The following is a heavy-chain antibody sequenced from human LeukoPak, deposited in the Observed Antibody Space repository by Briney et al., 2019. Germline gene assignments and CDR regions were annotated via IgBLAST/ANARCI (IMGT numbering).Heavy chain of an antibody. CDR1: GYSFTNYW. Sequence: GESLKISCKGSGYSFTNYWIGWVRQMPGKGLEWMGIIYPADSDTRYSPSFQDQVTISADKSISTAYLQWSSLKASDTAMYYCARSQGYCSGGSCLQGDWFDPWGRGTLVTVSS. V-gene: IGHV5-51*01. CDR2: IYPADSDT. J-gene: IGHJ5*02. CDR3: ARSQGYCSGGSCLQGDWFDP. D-gene: IGHD2-15*01.